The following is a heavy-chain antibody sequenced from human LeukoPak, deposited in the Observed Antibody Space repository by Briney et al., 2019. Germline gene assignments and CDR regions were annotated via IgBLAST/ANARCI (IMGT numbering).Heavy chain of an antibody. D-gene: IGHD3-22*01. V-gene: IGHV3-23*01. CDR1: GFIFNNYG. Sequence: GGSLRLSCAASGFIFNNYGLVWVRQAPGKGLEWVSAISNDGGGTTYADFVKGRFSVSRDNSKNTLFLQMNSLRAEDTSLYYCAKGSSGYFFDLWGQGTLVTVSS. CDR2: ISNDGGGT. J-gene: IGHJ4*02. CDR3: AKGSSGYFFDL.